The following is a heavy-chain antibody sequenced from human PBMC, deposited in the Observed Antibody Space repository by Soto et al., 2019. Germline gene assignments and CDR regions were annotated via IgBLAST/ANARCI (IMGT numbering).Heavy chain of an antibody. CDR2: MSYSGSA. J-gene: IGHJ5*02. CDR3: ATQTGFTNWFDP. D-gene: IGHD1-1*01. Sequence: QVQLQESGPGLVKPSQTLSLTCTVSGGSISSGGYYWSWIRQHPGKGLEWIGYMSYSGSAYYNPSLKSRVTISVDTSKNQFSLKLSSVTAADTAVYYCATQTGFTNWFDPWGQGTLVTVSS. V-gene: IGHV4-31*03. CDR1: GGSISSGGYY.